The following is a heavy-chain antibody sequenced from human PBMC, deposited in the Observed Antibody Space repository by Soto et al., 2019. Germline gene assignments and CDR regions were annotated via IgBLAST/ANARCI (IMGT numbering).Heavy chain of an antibody. CDR2: ISAYNGNT. CDR3: ARDLDGDYVASRYFDL. D-gene: IGHD4-17*01. J-gene: IGHJ2*01. Sequence: QVQLVQSGAEVKKPGASVKVSCKASGYTFTSYGISWVRQAPGQGLEWMGLISAYNGNTNYAQKLQGRVTMTTDTSTSTDYMELRSLGSDDTAVYYCARDLDGDYVASRYFDLWGRGTLVTVSS. CDR1: GYTFTSYG. V-gene: IGHV1-18*01.